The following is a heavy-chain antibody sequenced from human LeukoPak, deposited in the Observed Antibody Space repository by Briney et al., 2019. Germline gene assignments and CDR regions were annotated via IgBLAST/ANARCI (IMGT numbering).Heavy chain of an antibody. CDR2: ISSSSSYI. J-gene: IGHJ5*02. CDR3: ARDTIAAAVLFDP. V-gene: IGHV3-21*01. CDR1: GFTFSSYS. Sequence: PGGSLRLSCAASGFTFSSYSMDWVRQAPGKGLEWVSSISSSSSYIYYADSVKGRFTISRDNAKNSLYLQMNSLRAEDTAVYYCARDTIAAAVLFDPWGQGTLVTVSS. D-gene: IGHD6-13*01.